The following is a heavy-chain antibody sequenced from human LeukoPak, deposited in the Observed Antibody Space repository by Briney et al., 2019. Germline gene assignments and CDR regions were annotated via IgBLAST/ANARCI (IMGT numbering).Heavy chain of an antibody. D-gene: IGHD2-21*01. CDR1: GFVFSKYG. CDR2: IRSDGSET. CDR3: ARDRDWYRYFDY. V-gene: IGHV3-30*02. J-gene: IGHJ4*02. Sequence: GGSLRLSCAASGFVFSKYGMHWVRQAPGRGLEWVAFIRSDGSETYFADSVKGRSVLSRDNFKKTRSLEMNSLGLEDTALYYCARDRDWYRYFDYWGQGTPVIVSS.